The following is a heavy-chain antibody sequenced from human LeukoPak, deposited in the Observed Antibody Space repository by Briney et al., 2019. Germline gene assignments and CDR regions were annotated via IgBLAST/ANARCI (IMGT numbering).Heavy chain of an antibody. V-gene: IGHV1-46*01. CDR1: GYTFTNSY. D-gene: IGHD6-25*01. CDR3: ARGGYRSPRDAFDI. CDR2: ISPSGGST. J-gene: IGHJ3*02. Sequence: ASVKVSCKASGYTFTNSYLHWVRRAPGQGLEWMGIISPSGGSTTYAQKFQGRVTMTRDTSTSTVYMELSSLRSEDTAVYYCARGGYRSPRDAFDIWGQGTMVTVSS.